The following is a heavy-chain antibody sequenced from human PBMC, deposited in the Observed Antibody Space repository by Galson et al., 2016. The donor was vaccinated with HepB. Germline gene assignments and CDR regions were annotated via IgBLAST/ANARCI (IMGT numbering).Heavy chain of an antibody. CDR2: TYYRSKWYK. D-gene: IGHD4-23*01. J-gene: IGHJ2*01. CDR3: ASDFHDYGGHSVRYFDL. V-gene: IGHV6-1*01. Sequence: CAISGDSVSSNSAAWNWIRQSPSRGLEWLGRTYYRSKWYKDYAVSVRGRITINPDTSKNQLSLQLGSVTPEDTAVYYCASDFHDYGGHSVRYFDLWGRGTLVTVSS. CDR1: GDSVSSNSAA.